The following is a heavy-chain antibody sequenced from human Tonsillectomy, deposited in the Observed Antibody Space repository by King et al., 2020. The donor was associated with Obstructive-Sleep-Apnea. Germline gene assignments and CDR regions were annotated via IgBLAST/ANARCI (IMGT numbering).Heavy chain of an antibody. V-gene: IGHV3-7*01. J-gene: IGHJ4*02. CDR3: ARFDS. CDR2: INEDGSEK. Sequence: QLVQSGGGLVQPGGSLRLSCAASGITISTYWMSWFRQAPGKGLEWVAKINEDGSEKYYVDSVMGRFTISRDNAKNSLYLQMNSLRAEDTAVYYCARFDSWGQGTLVTVSS. CDR1: GITISTYW.